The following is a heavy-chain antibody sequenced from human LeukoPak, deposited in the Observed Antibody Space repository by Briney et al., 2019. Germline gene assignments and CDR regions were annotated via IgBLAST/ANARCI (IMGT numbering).Heavy chain of an antibody. V-gene: IGHV4-59*05. CDR3: ARQVSHAFDV. D-gene: IGHD3-10*01. Sequence: PSETLSLTCTVSGGSISSYYWSWIRQPPGKGLEWIGSIYYSGTTYYNPSLKSRVTISLDTSKNEFSLKLSSVTAADTSVYYCARQVSHAFDVWGQGTMVVGSS. J-gene: IGHJ3*01. CDR1: GGSISSYY. CDR2: IYYSGTT.